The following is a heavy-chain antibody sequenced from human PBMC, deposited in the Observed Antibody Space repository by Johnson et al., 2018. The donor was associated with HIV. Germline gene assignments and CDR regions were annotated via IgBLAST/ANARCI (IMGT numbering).Heavy chain of an antibody. CDR3: ARAGAVGFDAFDL. D-gene: IGHD6-19*01. CDR1: GFTFRSYG. J-gene: IGHJ3*01. Sequence: QVQLVESGGGVVQPGRSLRLSCVASGFTFRSYGMHWVRQAPGKGLEWVAFVSYDGTNEFYADSVKGRFTVSRDSSKNTLFLQMNSLRAEDTAVYYCARAGAVGFDAFDLWGPGTMVTVSS. CDR2: VSYDGTNE. V-gene: IGHV3-30*03.